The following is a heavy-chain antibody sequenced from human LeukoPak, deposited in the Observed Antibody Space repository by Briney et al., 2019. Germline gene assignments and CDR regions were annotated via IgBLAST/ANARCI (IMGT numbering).Heavy chain of an antibody. Sequence: SETLSLTCAVSGYSISSDYYWGWIRQPPGKGLEWIGSIYHSGSTYYNPSLKSRVTISVDTSKNQFSLKLSSVTAADTAVYYCARPQGYQLLDFEYWGQGTLVTVSS. CDR1: GYSISSDYY. CDR2: IYHSGST. J-gene: IGHJ4*02. V-gene: IGHV4-38-2*01. CDR3: ARPQGYQLLDFEY. D-gene: IGHD2-2*01.